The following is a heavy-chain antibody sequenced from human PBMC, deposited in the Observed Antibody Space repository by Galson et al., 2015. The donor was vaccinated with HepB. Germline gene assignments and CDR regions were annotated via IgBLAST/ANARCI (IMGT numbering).Heavy chain of an antibody. CDR3: ARYGATLAQAYYYYYGLDV. CDR2: ISSSGSTL. J-gene: IGHJ6*02. Sequence: SLRLSCAASEFTLSRYEMNWVRQAPGKGLEWLSSISSSGSTLYYADSVKGRFTISRDNTKNSLYLQMNSLRAEDTAVYYCARYGATLAQAYYYYYGLDVWGQGTTVTVSS. D-gene: IGHD2-15*01. CDR1: EFTLSRYE. V-gene: IGHV3-48*03.